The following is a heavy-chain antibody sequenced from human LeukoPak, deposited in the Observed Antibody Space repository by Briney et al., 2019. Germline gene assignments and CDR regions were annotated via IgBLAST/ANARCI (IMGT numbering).Heavy chain of an antibody. CDR3: ATSYYGSGSYYSLYFDY. V-gene: IGHV4-38-2*01. J-gene: IGHJ4*02. Sequence: SETLSLTCAVSGYSISSGYYWGWIRPPPGKGLEWIGSIYHSGRTYYNPSLKSRVTISVDTSKNQFSLKLSSVTAADTAVYYCATSYYGSGSYYSLYFDYWGQGTLVTVSS. CDR2: IYHSGRT. D-gene: IGHD3-10*01. CDR1: GYSISSGYY.